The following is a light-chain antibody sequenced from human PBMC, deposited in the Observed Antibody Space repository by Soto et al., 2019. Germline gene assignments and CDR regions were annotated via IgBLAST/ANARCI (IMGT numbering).Light chain of an antibody. J-gene: IGKJ4*01. CDR3: QQRSNWPPLT. CDR1: QSVGSY. CDR2: DAS. V-gene: IGKV3-11*01. Sequence: EIVLTQSPATLSLSPGERATLSCRTSQSVGSYLAWHQQKPGQAPRLLIYDASNRATGIPARFSGSGSGTDFTLTISSLEPEDFAVYYCQQRSNWPPLTFGGGTKVDIK.